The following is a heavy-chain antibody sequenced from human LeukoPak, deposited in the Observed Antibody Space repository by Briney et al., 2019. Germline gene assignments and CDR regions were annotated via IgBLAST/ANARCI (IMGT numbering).Heavy chain of an antibody. CDR3: AKERVGYCSGGSCYAYYYYYGMDV. Sequence: GGSLRLSCAASGFTFSSYAMSWVRQAPGKGLEWVSAISGSGGSTYYADSVKGRFTISRDNSKNTLYLQMNSLRAEDTAVYYCAKERVGYCSGGSCYAYYYYYGMDVWGQGTTVTVSS. CDR2: ISGSGGST. V-gene: IGHV3-23*01. J-gene: IGHJ6*02. D-gene: IGHD2-15*01. CDR1: GFTFSSYA.